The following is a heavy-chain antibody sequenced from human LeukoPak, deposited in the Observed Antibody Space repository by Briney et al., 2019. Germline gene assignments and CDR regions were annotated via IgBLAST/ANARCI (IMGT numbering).Heavy chain of an antibody. J-gene: IGHJ5*02. CDR2: IYYSGST. D-gene: IGHD1-26*01. CDR1: GGSISSYY. CDR3: ARLVSGSPNWFDP. Sequence: SETLSLTCTVSGGSISSYYWSWIRQPPGKGLEWIGYIYYSGSTNYNPSLKSRVTISVDTSKNQFSLQLSSVTAADTAVYYCARLVSGSPNWFDPWGQGTLVTVSS. V-gene: IGHV4-59*08.